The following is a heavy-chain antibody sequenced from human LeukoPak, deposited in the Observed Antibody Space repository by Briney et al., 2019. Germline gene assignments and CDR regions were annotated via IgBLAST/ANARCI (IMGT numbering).Heavy chain of an antibody. Sequence: GGSHRLSCAASGFSFSDAWMSWVRQIPGKGLEWVGRIESKTDGGTTDYAAPVKGRFTISRDDSKNTLYLQMNSLKTEDTAVYYCTTKLTAGDVVDYWGQGTLVTVSS. CDR1: GFSFSDAW. CDR2: IESKTDGGTT. V-gene: IGHV3-15*04. J-gene: IGHJ4*02. D-gene: IGHD2-21*02. CDR3: TTKLTAGDVVDY.